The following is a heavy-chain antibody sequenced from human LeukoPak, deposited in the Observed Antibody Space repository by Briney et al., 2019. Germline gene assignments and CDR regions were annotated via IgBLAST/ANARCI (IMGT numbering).Heavy chain of an antibody. V-gene: IGHV3-23*01. J-gene: IGHJ4*02. CDR3: ARSSGWWSLDY. Sequence: GGSLRLSCAASGFTFSTASLRWVRQAPGRGLEWVSAFDTGFGTYYPDSLKGPFTISRYNSKNTLFLQMNSLRAEDTAVYYCARSSGWWSLDYWGQGTLVTVSS. CDR1: GFTFSTAS. CDR2: FDTGFGT. D-gene: IGHD6-19*01.